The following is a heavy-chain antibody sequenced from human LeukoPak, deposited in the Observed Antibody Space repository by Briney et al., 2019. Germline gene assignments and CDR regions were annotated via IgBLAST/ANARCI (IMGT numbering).Heavy chain of an antibody. V-gene: IGHV4-39*07. CDR1: GASY. Sequence: SETLSLTCTVSGASYWGWVRQSPEMGLEWIGSIYSTGGTYYNPSLKSRLTISLDTSKRQFSLKMTSMTAADTAVYYCASLRADGGNYPRFDYWGQGTLVTVSS. CDR3: ASLRADGGNYPRFDY. CDR2: IYSTGGT. D-gene: IGHD4-23*01. J-gene: IGHJ4*02.